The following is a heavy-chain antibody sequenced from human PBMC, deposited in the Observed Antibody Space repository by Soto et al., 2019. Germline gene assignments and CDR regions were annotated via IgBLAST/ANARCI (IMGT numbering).Heavy chain of an antibody. D-gene: IGHD3-10*01. CDR3: AKVGLWFGELLTRYFDY. Sequence: HPGGSLRLSCAASGFTFSSYAMSWVRQAPGKGLEWVSAISGSGGSTYYADSVKGRFTISRDNSKNTLYLQMNSLRAEDTAVYYCAKVGLWFGELLTRYFDYWGQGTLVTVSS. V-gene: IGHV3-23*01. CDR1: GFTFSSYA. J-gene: IGHJ4*02. CDR2: ISGSGGST.